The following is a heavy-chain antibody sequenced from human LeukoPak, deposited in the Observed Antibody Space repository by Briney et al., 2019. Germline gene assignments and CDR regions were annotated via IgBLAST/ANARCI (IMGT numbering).Heavy chain of an antibody. CDR1: GGSISSYY. D-gene: IGHD1-26*01. J-gene: IGHJ4*02. CDR3: ARGGTYYDY. CDR2: IYYSGST. Sequence: PSETLSLTCTVSGGSISSYYWSWIRQPPGKGLEWIGYIYYSGSTNYNPSLKSRVTISVDTSKNQFSLRLSSVTAADTAVYYCARGGTYYDYWGQGTLVTVSS. V-gene: IGHV4-59*01.